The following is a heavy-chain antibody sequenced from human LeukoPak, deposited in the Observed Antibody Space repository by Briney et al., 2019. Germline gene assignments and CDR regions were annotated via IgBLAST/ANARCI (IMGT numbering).Heavy chain of an antibody. CDR1: SASIRSSNYY. V-gene: IGHV4-39*07. J-gene: IGHJ4*02. CDR3: ARVSSGWLVY. CDR2: IYYNGNT. D-gene: IGHD6-19*01. Sequence: SETLSLTCTVSSASIRSSNYYWGWIRQPPGKGLEWIGSIYYNGNTYYNPSLKSRVTISVDTSKNQFSLKLSSVTAADTAVYYCARVSSGWLVYWGQGTLVTVSS.